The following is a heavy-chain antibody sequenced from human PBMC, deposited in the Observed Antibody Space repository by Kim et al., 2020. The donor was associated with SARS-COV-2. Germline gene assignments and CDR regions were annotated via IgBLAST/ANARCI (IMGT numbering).Heavy chain of an antibody. D-gene: IGHD6-13*01. Sequence: GGSLRLSCAASGFTFSSYAMHWVRQAPGKGLEWVAVISYDGSNKYYADSVKGRFTISRDNSKNTLYLQMNSLRAEDTAVYYCARGDPDSSSWHEDYWY. CDR2: ISYDGSNK. V-gene: IGHV3-30*04. CDR1: GFTFSSYA. J-gene: IGHJ2*01. CDR3: ARGDPDSSSWHEDYWY.